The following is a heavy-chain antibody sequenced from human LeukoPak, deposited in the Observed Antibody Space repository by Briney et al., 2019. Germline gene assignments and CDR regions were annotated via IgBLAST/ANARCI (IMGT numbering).Heavy chain of an antibody. V-gene: IGHV3-23*01. CDR2: ITESGGST. J-gene: IGHJ4*02. D-gene: IGHD2-15*01. CDR1: GFTFSSYP. CDR3: AQAFCGGGSCYFDY. Sequence: GGSLRLSCAASGFTFSSYPMYWVRQAPGKGLEWVSAITESGGSTYYADSVKGRFTISRDNPKNTLYLQMNSLRAEDTAIYYCAQAFCGGGSCYFDYWGQGTLVTVSS.